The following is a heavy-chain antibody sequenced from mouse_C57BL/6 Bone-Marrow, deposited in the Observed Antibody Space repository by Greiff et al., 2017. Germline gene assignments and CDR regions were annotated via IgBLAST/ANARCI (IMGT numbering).Heavy chain of an antibody. D-gene: IGHD2-3*01. CDR2: ISNGGGST. CDR3: ARLYPTRDY. Sequence: EVQGVESGGGLVQPGGSLKLSCAASGFTFSDYYMYWVRQTPEKRLEWVAYISNGGGSTYYPDTVKGRFTISRDNAKNTLYLQMSRLKSEDTAMYYCARLYPTRDYWGQGTSVTVSS. V-gene: IGHV5-12*01. CDR1: GFTFSDYY. J-gene: IGHJ4*01.